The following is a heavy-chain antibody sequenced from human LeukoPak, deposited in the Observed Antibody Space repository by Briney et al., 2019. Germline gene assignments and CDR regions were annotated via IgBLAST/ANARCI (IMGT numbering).Heavy chain of an antibody. CDR1: RFTFSSYW. D-gene: IGHD3-16*01. V-gene: IGHV3-7*01. Sequence: SGGSLRLSCAASRFTFSSYWMSWVRQAPGKGLEWVANIKQDGSEKTYVDTVKGRFTISRDNAKNSLYLQMNSLRVEDTAMYYCVRDGGTDWYDPWGQGTLVTVFS. CDR2: IKQDGSEK. CDR3: VRDGGTDWYDP. J-gene: IGHJ5*02.